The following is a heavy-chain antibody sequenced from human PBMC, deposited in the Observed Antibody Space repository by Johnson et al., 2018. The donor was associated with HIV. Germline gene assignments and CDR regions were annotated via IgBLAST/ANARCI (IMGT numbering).Heavy chain of an antibody. Sequence: QEQLVESGGGLVQPGGSLKLSCAASGFTFSGSAMHWVRQSSGKGLEWVGRIYNDGSRTTYADSVRGRFTIFRDNSKNTLFLQMNSLRAEDTAVYYCAKSQDSSAYDYDFDIWGQGTMVTVSS. CDR3: AKSQDSSAYDYDFDI. J-gene: IGHJ3*02. CDR2: IYNDGSRT. CDR1: GFTFSGSA. D-gene: IGHD3-22*01. V-gene: IGHV3-30-3*01.